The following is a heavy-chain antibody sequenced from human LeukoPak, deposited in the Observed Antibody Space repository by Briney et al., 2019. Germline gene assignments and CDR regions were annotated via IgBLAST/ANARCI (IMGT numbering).Heavy chain of an antibody. CDR2: IRGSSSYI. J-gene: IGHJ4*02. CDR3: ARDGLTLSSSRYDY. Sequence: GGSLRLSCAASGFTFSSYSMNWVRQAPGKGLEWVSSIRGSSSYIYYADSVKGRFTISRDNAKNSLYLQMNSLRAEDTAVYYCARDGLTLSSSRYDYWGQGTLVTVSS. V-gene: IGHV3-21*01. D-gene: IGHD6-13*01. CDR1: GFTFSSYS.